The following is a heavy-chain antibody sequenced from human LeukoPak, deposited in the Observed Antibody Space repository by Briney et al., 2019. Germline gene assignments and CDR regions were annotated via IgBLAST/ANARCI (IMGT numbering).Heavy chain of an antibody. V-gene: IGHV1-24*01. D-gene: IGHD2-8*01. Sequence: ASVKVSCKVSGYTLTALSMHWVRQAPGKGLEWMGGFDPEDGETVYAKTFQGRVTMTADTSTDTAYMELSSLRSEDTAVYYCATDVWGCTNGVCSYYFDYWGQGTLVTVSS. CDR3: ATDVWGCTNGVCSYYFDY. J-gene: IGHJ4*02. CDR1: GYTLTALS. CDR2: FDPEDGET.